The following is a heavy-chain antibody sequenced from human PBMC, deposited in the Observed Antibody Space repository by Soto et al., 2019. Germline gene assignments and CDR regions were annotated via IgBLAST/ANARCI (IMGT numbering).Heavy chain of an antibody. Sequence: QVQLVESGGGVVQPGRSLRVSCAASGFTFSSYGMHWVRQAPGKGLEWVAVIWYDGSNKYYADSVKGRITISRDNSKNTMYLQMNGLRAADTAVYYCARGTYSSLNYYFDHWGQGTLVTVSS. CDR3: ARGTYSSLNYYFDH. V-gene: IGHV3-33*01. D-gene: IGHD6-13*01. CDR2: IWYDGSNK. CDR1: GFTFSSYG. J-gene: IGHJ4*02.